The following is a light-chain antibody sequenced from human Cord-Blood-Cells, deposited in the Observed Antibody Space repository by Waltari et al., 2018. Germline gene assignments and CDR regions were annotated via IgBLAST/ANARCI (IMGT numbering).Light chain of an antibody. Sequence: QSALTQPASVSGSPGQSITISCTGPSSDVGGYNYVSWYQQHPGKAPKLMIYDVSKRPSGVSNRFSGYKSGNTASLTISGLQAEDEADYYCSSYTSSSTYVFGTGTKVTVL. CDR2: DVS. CDR1: SSDVGGYNY. CDR3: SSYTSSSTYV. V-gene: IGLV2-14*01. J-gene: IGLJ1*01.